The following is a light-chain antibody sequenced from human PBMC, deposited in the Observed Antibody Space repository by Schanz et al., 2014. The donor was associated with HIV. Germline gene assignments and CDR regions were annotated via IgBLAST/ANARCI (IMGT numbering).Light chain of an antibody. Sequence: QSVLTQPPSLSAAPGQTVTISCSGSSSNIGNDYVSWYQQLPGTAPKLLIYDNIQRPSGIPDRFSGSKSGTSATLVITGLQTGDEGDYYCGTWDTSLSEGVFGGGTQLTVL. CDR1: SSNIGNDY. V-gene: IGLV1-51*01. CDR2: DNI. CDR3: GTWDTSLSEGV. J-gene: IGLJ7*01.